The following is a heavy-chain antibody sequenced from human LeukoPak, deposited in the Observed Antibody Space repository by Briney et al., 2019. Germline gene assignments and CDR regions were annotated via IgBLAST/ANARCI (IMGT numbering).Heavy chain of an antibody. J-gene: IGHJ3*02. CDR1: GFTFRTYL. V-gene: IGHV3-74*01. CDR2: INSDGSST. CDR3: ARVGMTNALDI. Sequence: RPGGSLRLSCAASGFTFRTYLMHWVRQAPGEGLVWVPRINSDGSSTSYADSVNGRFTISRDNAKNTLYLQMNSLRAEDTAVYYCARVGMTNALDIWGQGTMVTVSS. D-gene: IGHD7-27*01.